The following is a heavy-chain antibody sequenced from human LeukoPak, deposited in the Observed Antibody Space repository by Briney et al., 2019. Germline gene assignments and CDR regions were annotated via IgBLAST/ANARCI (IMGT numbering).Heavy chain of an antibody. CDR3: VRDSPLLGEQLVRGDY. V-gene: IGHV1-18*01. Sequence: ASVKVSCKASGYTFNNYGISWVRQAPGQGLEWMGWISGHSGQTNYPQKVQDRVTMTADTSTSTAYLELRSLRSDDSAVYYCVRDSPLLGEQLVRGDYRGQGTLVTVSS. J-gene: IGHJ4*02. CDR1: GYTFNNYG. D-gene: IGHD6-6*01. CDR2: ISGHSGQT.